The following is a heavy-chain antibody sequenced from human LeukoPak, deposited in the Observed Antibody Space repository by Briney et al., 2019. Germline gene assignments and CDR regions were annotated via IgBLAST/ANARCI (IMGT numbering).Heavy chain of an antibody. V-gene: IGHV1-3*01. D-gene: IGHD1-7*01. CDR2: INAGNGST. CDR3: ARDSVELTCDY. CDR1: GYTFTSYA. Sequence: GASVKVSCKASGYTFTSYAMHWVRQAPGQRLEWMGWINAGNGSTKYSQKFQGRVTITRDTSASTAYMELSSLRSEDTAVYYCARDSVELTCDYWGQGTLVTVSS. J-gene: IGHJ4*02.